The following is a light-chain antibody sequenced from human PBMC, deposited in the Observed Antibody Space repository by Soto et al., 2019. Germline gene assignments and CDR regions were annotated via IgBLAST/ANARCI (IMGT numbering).Light chain of an antibody. Sequence: EIVFTQSPGAVSLKQGERATLSCRASQSVSNNYLAWYQQKPGQAPRLLIYGASNRATGIPDRFSGSGSGTDFTLTISRLEPEDFAVYYCHQYGSSGTFGQGTMVDIK. CDR1: QSVSNNY. CDR2: GAS. V-gene: IGKV3-20*01. J-gene: IGKJ1*01. CDR3: HQYGSSGT.